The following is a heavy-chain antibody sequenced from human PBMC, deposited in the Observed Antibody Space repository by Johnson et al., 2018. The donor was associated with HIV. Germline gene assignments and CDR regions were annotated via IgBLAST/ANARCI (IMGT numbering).Heavy chain of an antibody. J-gene: IGHJ3*02. CDR3: ATDVPSAPYYNAFDI. CDR1: GFTFSNAW. V-gene: IGHV3-15*01. CDR2: ISYDGETT. D-gene: IGHD1-26*01. Sequence: VQLVESGGGLVQPGGSIRLSCAASGFTFSNAWMSWVRQAPAKGLEWVAVISYDGETTDYTTPVKGRFTISRDDSKNTLYLQMNSLKTEDTAVYYCATDVPSAPYYNAFDIWGQGTMVTVSS.